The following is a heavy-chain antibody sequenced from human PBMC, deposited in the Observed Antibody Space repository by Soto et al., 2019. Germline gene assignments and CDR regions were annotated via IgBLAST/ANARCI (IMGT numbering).Heavy chain of an antibody. CDR3: ASPTVAAAGTNF. CDR1: GFTFNSYG. J-gene: IGHJ4*02. D-gene: IGHD6-13*01. CDR2: ISSSSSTI. Sequence: EVHLAESGGGLVQPGGSLRLSCAASGFTFNSYGMHWVRQAPGKGLEWVSYISSSSSTIYYADSVKGRFTISRDNAQNSLYLQMNSLRDEETAVYYCASPTVAAAGTNFWGEGTLVTVSS. V-gene: IGHV3-48*02.